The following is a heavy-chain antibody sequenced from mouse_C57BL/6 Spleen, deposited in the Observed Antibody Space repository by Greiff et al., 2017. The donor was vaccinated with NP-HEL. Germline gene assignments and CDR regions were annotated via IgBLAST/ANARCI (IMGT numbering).Heavy chain of an antibody. Sequence: QVQLKESGAELVKPGASVKISCKASGYAFSSYWMNWVKQRPGKGLEWIGQIYPGDGDTNYNGKFKGKATLTADKSSSTAYMQLSSLTSEDSAVYFCAREGRVYYDYDVWYFDVWGTGTTVTVSS. V-gene: IGHV1-80*01. CDR3: AREGRVYYDYDVWYFDV. J-gene: IGHJ1*03. CDR1: GYAFSSYW. D-gene: IGHD2-4*01. CDR2: IYPGDGDT.